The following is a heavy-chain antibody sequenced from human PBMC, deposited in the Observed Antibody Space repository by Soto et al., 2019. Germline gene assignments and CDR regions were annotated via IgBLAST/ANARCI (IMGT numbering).Heavy chain of an antibody. D-gene: IGHD6-19*01. Sequence: PSQTLSLTCVISGDNVSSNSAAWNWIRQSPSRGLEWLGRTYYRSKWYKDYDLSVKSRITINVDTSKNQIPLQLNSVTPEDTAVYYCARGAVADYSRVFDSRGQGTLVTVYS. J-gene: IGHJ4*02. V-gene: IGHV6-1*01. CDR3: ARGAVADYSRVFDS. CDR1: GDNVSSNSAA. CDR2: TYYRSKWYK.